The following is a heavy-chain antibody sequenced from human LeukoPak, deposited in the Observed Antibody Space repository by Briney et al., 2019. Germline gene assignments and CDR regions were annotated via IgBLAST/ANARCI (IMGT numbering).Heavy chain of an antibody. Sequence: SETLSLTCTVSGGSISSGGYYWSWIRQHPGKGLGWIGYIYYSGSTYYNPSLKSRVTISVDTSKSQFSLKLSSVTAADTAVYYCARGYCSGGSCWGYFDYWGQGTLVTVSS. J-gene: IGHJ4*02. CDR3: ARGYCSGGSCWGYFDY. V-gene: IGHV4-31*03. CDR2: IYYSGST. CDR1: GGSISSGGYY. D-gene: IGHD2-15*01.